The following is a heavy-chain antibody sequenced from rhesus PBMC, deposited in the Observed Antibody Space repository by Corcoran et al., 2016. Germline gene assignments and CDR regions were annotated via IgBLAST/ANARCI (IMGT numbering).Heavy chain of an antibody. CDR1: GGSISSSYYY. J-gene: IGHJ4*01. CDR2: ISYSGST. CDR3: ASRAAGSAY. V-gene: IGHV4-122*02. Sequence: QVQLQESGPGLVKPSETLSLTCAVSGGSISSSYYYWSWIRQAPGKGLEWIGYISYSGSTSYNPPLKSRVTISRDTSKNQFSLKLSSVTAADTAVYYCASRAAGSAYWGQGVLVTVSS. D-gene: IGHD6-13*01.